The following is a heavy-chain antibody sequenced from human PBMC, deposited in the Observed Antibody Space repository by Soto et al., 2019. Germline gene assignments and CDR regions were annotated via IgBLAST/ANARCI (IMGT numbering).Heavy chain of an antibody. J-gene: IGHJ6*03. D-gene: IGHD3-10*01. CDR2: INDSGNI. V-gene: IGHV4-34*01. CDR1: GGYFGGYE. CDR3: ARGLIVWFGELSRRGGHYYYMDV. Sequence: LETLSVTCAVEGGYFGGYEWTWIRQTPGKGLEWIGEINDSGNINYNPSLKSRVTISLDTPKKQISLKLSSVTAADSAVYYCARGLIVWFGELSRRGGHYYYMDVWGKGTTVTVSS.